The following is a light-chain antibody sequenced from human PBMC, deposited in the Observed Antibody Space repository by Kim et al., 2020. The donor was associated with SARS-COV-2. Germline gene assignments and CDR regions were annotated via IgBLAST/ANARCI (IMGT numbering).Light chain of an antibody. CDR3: HQRSSWPGT. CDR1: QGVSNY. Sequence: EIVLTQSPATLSLSPGDRATLSCRASQGVSNYLAWYQQKPGQAPRVLISEASTRATGIPARFSGSGSGTDFTLTISSLEPEDFTFYYCHQRSSWPGTFGQGTKVEIK. CDR2: EAS. V-gene: IGKV3-11*01. J-gene: IGKJ1*01.